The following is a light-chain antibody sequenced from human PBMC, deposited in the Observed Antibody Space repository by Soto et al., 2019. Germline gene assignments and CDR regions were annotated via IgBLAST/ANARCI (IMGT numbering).Light chain of an antibody. CDR3: QQYNNWPYT. V-gene: IGKV3-15*01. CDR1: QRVSSN. Sequence: EIVMTQSPATLSVSPGERVTLSCRASQRVSSNFAWYRQKPDQAPTLLIYGASTRATGIPARFSGSGSGTEFTLTISSLQSEDFAVYYCQQYNNWPYTFDQGTKLEIK. J-gene: IGKJ2*01. CDR2: GAS.